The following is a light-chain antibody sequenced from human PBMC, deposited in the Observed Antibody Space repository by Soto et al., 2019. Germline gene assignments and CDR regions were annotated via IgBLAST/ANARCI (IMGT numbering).Light chain of an antibody. CDR1: RGISSY. CDR2: AAS. J-gene: IGKJ5*01. CDR3: QQLNSYLIA. V-gene: IGKV1-9*01. Sequence: DIQLTHSPSFLSASGGDIVTITCRASRGISSYLAWYQQKPGKAPKLLIYAASTLHTGVPSRFSGSGSGTEFTLTISSLQPEDFATYYCQQLNSYLIAFGQGTRLEIK.